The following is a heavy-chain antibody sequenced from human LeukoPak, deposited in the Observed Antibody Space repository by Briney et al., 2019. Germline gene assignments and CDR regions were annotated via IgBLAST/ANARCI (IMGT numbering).Heavy chain of an antibody. J-gene: IGHJ6*03. V-gene: IGHV4-31*03. CDR2: IYYSGST. CDR1: GGSIGSGGYY. Sequence: ASETLSLTYTVSGGSIGSGGYYWSWIRQHPGKGLEWIGYIYYSGSTYYNPSLKSRVTISVDTSKNQFSLKLSSVTAADTAVYYCARVGYDSSGYGFENYYYYMDVWGKGTTVTVSS. D-gene: IGHD3-22*01. CDR3: ARVGYDSSGYGFENYYYYMDV.